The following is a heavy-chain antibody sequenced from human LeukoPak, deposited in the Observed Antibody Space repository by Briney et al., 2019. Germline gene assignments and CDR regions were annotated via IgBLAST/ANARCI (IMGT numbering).Heavy chain of an antibody. CDR1: GGSISSSYW. D-gene: IGHD2-2*01. J-gene: IGHJ5*02. Sequence: SGTLSLTCAVCGGSISSSYWWSWIRQPPGKGLEWIGEIYHSGSTNYNLSLKSRVTISVDKSKNQFSLKLNSVTAADTAVYYCARDYCTSTTCPNWFDPWGQGTLVTVSS. CDR2: IYHSGST. V-gene: IGHV4-4*02. CDR3: ARDYCTSTTCPNWFDP.